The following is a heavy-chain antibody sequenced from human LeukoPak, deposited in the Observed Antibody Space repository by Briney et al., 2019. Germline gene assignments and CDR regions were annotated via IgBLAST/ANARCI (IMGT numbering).Heavy chain of an antibody. Sequence: SGTLSLTCAVYGGSFSGYYWTWIRQPPGKGLEWIGEINHSGSTNYNPSLKTRVTISVDTSKNQFSLKLSSVTAADTAVYYCARLGSSSGWFHFDYWGQGTLVTVSS. D-gene: IGHD6-19*01. V-gene: IGHV4-34*01. J-gene: IGHJ4*02. CDR1: GGSFSGYY. CDR2: INHSGST. CDR3: ARLGSSSGWFHFDY.